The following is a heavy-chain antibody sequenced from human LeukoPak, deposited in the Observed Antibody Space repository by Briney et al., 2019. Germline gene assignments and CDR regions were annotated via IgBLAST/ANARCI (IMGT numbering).Heavy chain of an antibody. V-gene: IGHV3-30-3*01. CDR1: GFTFSSYA. J-gene: IGHJ3*02. D-gene: IGHD3-16*01. CDR2: ISYDGSNK. CDR3: ASILGVLDAFDI. Sequence: PGGSLRLSCAASGFTFSSYAMSWVRQAPGKGLEWVAVISYDGSNKYYADSVKGRFTISRDNSKNTLHLQMNSLRAEDTAVYYCASILGVLDAFDIWGQGTMVTVSS.